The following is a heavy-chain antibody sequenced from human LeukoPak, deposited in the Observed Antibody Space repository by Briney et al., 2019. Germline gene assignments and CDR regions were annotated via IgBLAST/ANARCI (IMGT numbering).Heavy chain of an antibody. D-gene: IGHD3-22*01. J-gene: IGHJ4*02. V-gene: IGHV3-30-3*01. CDR2: ISYDGNNK. CDR3: ASGMITDFDY. Sequence: PGGSLRLSCVASGLTFSNYALHWVRQAPGKGLEWVAVISYDGNNKYYADSVRGRFTISRDNSKNTLWLELNSLKTEDTALYYCASGMITDFDYWGQGTLVTVSS. CDR1: GLTFSNYA.